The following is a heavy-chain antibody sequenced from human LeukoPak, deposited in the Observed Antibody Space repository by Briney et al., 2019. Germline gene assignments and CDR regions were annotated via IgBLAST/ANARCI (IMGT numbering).Heavy chain of an antibody. Sequence: GGSLRLSCAASGFTFSSCAMHWVRQAPGKGLEWVAVISYDGSNKYYADSVKGRFTISRDNSKNTLYLQMNSLRAEDTAVYYCARALRPGYYYYYMDVWGKGTTVTVSS. V-gene: IGHV3-30*01. CDR2: ISYDGSNK. D-gene: IGHD2-8*01. J-gene: IGHJ6*03. CDR1: GFTFSSCA. CDR3: ARALRPGYYYYYMDV.